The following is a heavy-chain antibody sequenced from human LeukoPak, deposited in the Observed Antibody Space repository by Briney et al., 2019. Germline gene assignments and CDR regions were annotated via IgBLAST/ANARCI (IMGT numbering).Heavy chain of an antibody. Sequence: SETLSLTCTVSDYSISSGYGYYWGWIRQPPAKGLEWIGNIYHSGITYYNHFNSSLKSRVTISIDTSKNQFSLRLTSVTAADTAVYFCATLVSTRYYFDYWGQGTLVTVSS. CDR1: DYSISSGYGYY. D-gene: IGHD5/OR15-5a*01. CDR2: IYHSGIT. J-gene: IGHJ4*02. V-gene: IGHV4-38-2*02. CDR3: ATLVSTRYYFDY.